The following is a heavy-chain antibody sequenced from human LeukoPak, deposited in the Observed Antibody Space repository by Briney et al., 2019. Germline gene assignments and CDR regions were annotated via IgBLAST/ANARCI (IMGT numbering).Heavy chain of an antibody. CDR2: IYPGDSDT. CDR1: GYSFTSYW. V-gene: IGHV5-51*01. Sequence: GESLKISCKGSGYSFTSYWIGWVRQMPGKGLEWMGIIYPGDSDTRYSPSFQGQVTISADKCISTAYLQWSSLKASDTAMYYCARLEYSSSSLPPDYYGMDVWGQGTTVTVSS. CDR3: ARLEYSSSSLPPDYYGMDV. D-gene: IGHD6-6*01. J-gene: IGHJ6*02.